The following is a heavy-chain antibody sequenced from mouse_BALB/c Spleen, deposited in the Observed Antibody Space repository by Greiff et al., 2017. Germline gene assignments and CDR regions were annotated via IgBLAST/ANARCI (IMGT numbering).Heavy chain of an antibody. CDR3: ARGGSPHYAMDY. V-gene: IGHV1-5*01. Sequence: VQLKESGTVLARPGASVKMSCKASGYTFTSYWMHWVKQRPGQGLEWIGAIYPGNSDTSYNQKFKGKAKLTAVTSTSTAYMELSSLTNEDSAVYYCARGGSPHYAMDYWGQGTSVTVSS. J-gene: IGHJ4*01. CDR1: GYTFTSYW. CDR2: IYPGNSDT.